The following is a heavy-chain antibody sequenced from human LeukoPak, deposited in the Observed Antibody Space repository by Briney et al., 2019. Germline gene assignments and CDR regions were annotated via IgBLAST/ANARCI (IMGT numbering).Heavy chain of an antibody. CDR3: ARDWGGSGPTSHDY. V-gene: IGHV3-20*04. D-gene: IGHD3-16*01. CDR2: INWNGGST. CDR1: GFTFDDYG. J-gene: IGHJ4*02. Sequence: PGGSLRLSCAASGFTFDDYGMSWVRQAPGKGLEWVSGINWNGGSTGYADSVKGRFTISRDNAKDTLYLQMNSLRAEDTAVYYCARDWGGSGPTSHDYWGQGTLVTVSS.